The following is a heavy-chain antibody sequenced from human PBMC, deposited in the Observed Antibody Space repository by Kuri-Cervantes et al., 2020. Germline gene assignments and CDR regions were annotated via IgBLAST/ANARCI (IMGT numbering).Heavy chain of an antibody. J-gene: IGHJ6*02. CDR2: IIPIFGTA. D-gene: IGHD6-19*01. CDR1: GGTFSSYA. V-gene: IGHV1-69*05. Sequence: SVKVSCKASGGTFSSYAISWVRQAPGQGLEWMGGIIPIFGTANYAQKFQGRVTMTRNTSISTAYMELSSLRSEDTAVYYCARDSSGWENYYYYGMDVWGQGTTVTVSS. CDR3: ARDSSGWENYYYYGMDV.